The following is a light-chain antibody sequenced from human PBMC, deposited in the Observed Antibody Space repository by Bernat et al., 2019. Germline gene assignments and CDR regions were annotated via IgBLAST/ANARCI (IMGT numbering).Light chain of an antibody. CDR1: QSLVHTDGNTY. Sequence: DIVMTQTPLSSPVTLGQPASISCRSSQSLVHTDGNTYLSCLHHMPGQPPRLLIYKISNRFSGVPDRFSGSGAGSEFTLKIRRVEAEDVVVLYRIHAKQFAPWTFGQGTKMEIK. CDR3: IHAKQFAPWT. CDR2: KIS. J-gene: IGKJ1*01. V-gene: IGKV2-24*01.